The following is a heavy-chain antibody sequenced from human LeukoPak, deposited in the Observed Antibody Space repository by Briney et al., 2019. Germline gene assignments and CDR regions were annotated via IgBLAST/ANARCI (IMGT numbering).Heavy chain of an antibody. CDR2: IYHSGST. Sequence: SETLSLTCAVSGGSISSSNWWSWVRQPPGKGLEWIGEIYHSGSTNYNPSLKSRVTISVDTSKNQFSLKLSSVTAADTAVYYCARGVLHYYYYMDVWGKGTTVTISS. V-gene: IGHV4-4*02. CDR1: GGSISSSNW. J-gene: IGHJ6*03. CDR3: ARGVLHYYYYMDV.